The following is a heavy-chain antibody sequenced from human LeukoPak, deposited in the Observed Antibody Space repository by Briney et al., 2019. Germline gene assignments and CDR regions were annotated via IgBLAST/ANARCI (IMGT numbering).Heavy chain of an antibody. Sequence: PGRSLRLSCAASGFTFRNYGMQWVRQAPGKGLEWVAVISHDGSVTFYADSVKGRFTISRDNSKYTVDLQMYSLRAEDTAVYYCAKEPNSYSSGWYFQHWGQGTLVTVSS. CDR2: ISHDGSVT. D-gene: IGHD6-25*01. J-gene: IGHJ1*01. CDR1: GFTFRNYG. V-gene: IGHV3-30*18. CDR3: AKEPNSYSSGWYFQH.